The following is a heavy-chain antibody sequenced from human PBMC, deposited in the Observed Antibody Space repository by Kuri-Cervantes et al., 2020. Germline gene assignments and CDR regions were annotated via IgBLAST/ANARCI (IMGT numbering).Heavy chain of an antibody. Sequence: SETLSLTCTVSGGSISSSSYYWGWIRQPPGKGLEWIGSIYYSGSTYYNPSLKSRVTISVDTSKNQFSLKLSSVTAADTAVYYCARLRFGELLSFDSWGQGTLVTVSS. CDR2: IYYSGST. V-gene: IGHV4-39*07. CDR3: ARLRFGELLSFDS. J-gene: IGHJ4*02. CDR1: GGSISSSSYY. D-gene: IGHD3-10*01.